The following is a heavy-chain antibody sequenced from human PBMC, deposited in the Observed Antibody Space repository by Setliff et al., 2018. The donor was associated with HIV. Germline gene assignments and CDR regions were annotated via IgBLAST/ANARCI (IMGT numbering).Heavy chain of an antibody. D-gene: IGHD3-16*01. CDR1: GFYFSSYE. J-gene: IGHJ4*02. V-gene: IGHV3-48*03. CDR3: AKDYVENDY. Sequence: GGSLRLSCAASGFYFSSYEMNWVRQAPGKGLEWVSYISSSGSITYYRESVKGRFTVSRDNAKRSVYLQMNSLRAEDTAVYYCAKDYVENDYWGQGTLVTVSS. CDR2: ISSSGSIT.